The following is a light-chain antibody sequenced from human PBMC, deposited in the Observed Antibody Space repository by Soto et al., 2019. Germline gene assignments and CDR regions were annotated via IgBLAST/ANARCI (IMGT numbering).Light chain of an antibody. J-gene: IGLJ1*01. CDR3: QSYDSSLSGYV. CDR2: RNS. CDR1: SSNIGAGYD. Sequence: QSVLTQPPSVSGDPGQRVTISCTGSSSNIGAGYDVHWYQQLPGTAPNLLIYRNSNRPSGVPDRFSGSKSGTSASLAITGLQVEDEADYYCQSYDSSLSGYVFGTGTKLTVL. V-gene: IGLV1-40*01.